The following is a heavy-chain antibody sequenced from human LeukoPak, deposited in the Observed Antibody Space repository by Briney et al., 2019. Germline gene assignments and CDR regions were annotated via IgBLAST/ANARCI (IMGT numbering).Heavy chain of an antibody. CDR3: ASDRRLIQGGFDF. CDR1: GYTFTSYY. D-gene: IGHD5-18*01. V-gene: IGHV1-46*01. Sequence: ASVKVSRKASGYTFTSYYMHWVRQAPGQGLEWMGIINPSGGSTTYAQNFQGRVTMTRDTSTSTVYMELSSLRSEDTAVYYCASDRRLIQGGFDFWGQGTLVTVSS. CDR2: INPSGGST. J-gene: IGHJ4*02.